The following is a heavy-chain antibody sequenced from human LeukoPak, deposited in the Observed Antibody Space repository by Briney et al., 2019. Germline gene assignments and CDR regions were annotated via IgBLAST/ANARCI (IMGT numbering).Heavy chain of an antibody. D-gene: IGHD3-10*01. CDR2: ISGSGDST. CDR1: GFTFSSYV. V-gene: IGHV3-23*01. CDR3: AKGKGVVRASYDY. J-gene: IGHJ4*02. Sequence: GGSLRLSCAASGFTFSSYVMSWVRQAPGKGLEWVSGISGSGDSTYFADSVKGRFTISRDNSKNTLSLQMDSLRAEDTAVHYCAKGKGVVRASYDYWGQGTLVTVSS.